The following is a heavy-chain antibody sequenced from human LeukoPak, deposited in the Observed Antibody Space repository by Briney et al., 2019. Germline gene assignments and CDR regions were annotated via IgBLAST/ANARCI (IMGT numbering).Heavy chain of an antibody. CDR2: IIPIFGTA. CDR3: ALGVVYGDPEGGDNWFDP. CDR1: GGTFSSYA. J-gene: IGHJ5*02. Sequence: ASVKVSCKASGGTFSSYAISWVRQAPGQGLEWMGGIIPIFGTANYAQKFQGRVTITADESTSTAYMELSSLRSEDTAVYYCALGVVYGDPEGGDNWFDPWGQGTLVTVSS. V-gene: IGHV1-69*13. D-gene: IGHD4-17*01.